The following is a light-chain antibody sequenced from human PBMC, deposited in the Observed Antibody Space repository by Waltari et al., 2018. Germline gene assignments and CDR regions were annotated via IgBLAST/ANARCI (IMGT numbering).Light chain of an antibody. J-gene: IGKJ1*01. V-gene: IGKV1-5*03. Sequence: DIQMTQSPSTLAASVGHSVTITCRASQTINIYLAWYQFKPGKAPKLLIYKASSLESGVPSRFSGSGSGTEFTLTITSLQPDDFATYYCQQYNTYSTFGQGTKVEIK. CDR1: QTINIY. CDR2: KAS. CDR3: QQYNTYST.